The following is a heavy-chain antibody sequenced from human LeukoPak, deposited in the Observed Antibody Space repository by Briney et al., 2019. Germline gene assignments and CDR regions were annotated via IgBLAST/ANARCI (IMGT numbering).Heavy chain of an antibody. D-gene: IGHD2-2*01. V-gene: IGHV4-38-2*02. Sequence: PSETLSLTCTVSGYSISSGYYWGWIRQPPGKGLEWIGSIYHSGSTYYNPSLKSRVTISVDTSKNQFSLKLSSVTAADTAVYYCARDLSDIVVVPAAMGRDWFDPWGQGTLVTVSS. CDR3: ARDLSDIVVVPAAMGRDWFDP. CDR2: IYHSGST. J-gene: IGHJ5*02. CDR1: GYSISSGYY.